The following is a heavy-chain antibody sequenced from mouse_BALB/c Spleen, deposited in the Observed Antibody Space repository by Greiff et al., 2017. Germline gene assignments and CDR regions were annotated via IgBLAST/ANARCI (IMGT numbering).Heavy chain of an antibody. V-gene: IGHV5-4*02. Sequence: EVQLVESGGGLVKPGGSLKLSCAASGFTFSDYYMYWVRQTPEKRLEWVATISDGGSYTYYPDSVKGRFTISRDNAKNNLYLQMSSLKSEDTAMYYCASFNYWYFDVWGAGTTVTVSS. CDR1: GFTFSDYY. CDR3: ASFNYWYFDV. J-gene: IGHJ1*01. CDR2: ISDGGSYT.